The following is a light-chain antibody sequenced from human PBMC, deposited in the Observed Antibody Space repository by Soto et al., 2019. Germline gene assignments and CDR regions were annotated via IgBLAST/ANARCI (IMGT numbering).Light chain of an antibody. J-gene: IGLJ7*01. Sequence: QSVLIQPPSVSGTPGQRVIISCSGSSSNIGSNSANWYQQLPGTAPGLLIYGDNKRPSRVPDRFSGSKSGTSASLAISGLQSGDEADYCCAAWDERLKGWLFGGGTQLTVL. V-gene: IGLV1-44*01. CDR1: SSNIGSNS. CDR3: AAWDERLKGWL. CDR2: GDN.